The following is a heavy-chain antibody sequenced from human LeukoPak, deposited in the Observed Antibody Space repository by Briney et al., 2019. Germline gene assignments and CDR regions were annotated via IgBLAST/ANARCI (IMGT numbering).Heavy chain of an antibody. D-gene: IGHD1-26*01. CDR2: IKEDASET. CDR3: TRGSPLDY. CDR1: GFTFRSYA. V-gene: IGHV3-7*01. J-gene: IGHJ4*02. Sequence: GGSLRLSCAASGFTFRSYAMSWVRQAPGKGLEWVANIKEDASETNYVGSAMGRFAISRDNAKNTLYLQMNSLRVEDTAIYYCTRGSPLDYWGQGTQVTVSS.